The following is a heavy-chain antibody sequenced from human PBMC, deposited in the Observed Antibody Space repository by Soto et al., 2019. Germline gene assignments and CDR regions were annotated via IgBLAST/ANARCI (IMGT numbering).Heavy chain of an antibody. CDR1: GFTFSDYY. J-gene: IGHJ5*02. Sequence: PGGSLRLSCAASGFTFSDYYMSWIRQAPGKGLEWVSYISSSSSYTNYADSVKGRFTISRDNAKNSLYLQMNSLRAEDTAVYYCARVDGSSSSPGLWFDPWGQGTLVTVSS. CDR3: ARVDGSSSSPGLWFDP. CDR2: ISSSSSYT. V-gene: IGHV3-11*06. D-gene: IGHD6-6*01.